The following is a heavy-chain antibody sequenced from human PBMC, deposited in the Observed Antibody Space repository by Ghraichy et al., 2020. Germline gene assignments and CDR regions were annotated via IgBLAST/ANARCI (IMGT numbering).Heavy chain of an antibody. CDR3: ARGLAARPGAYYYYYGMDV. J-gene: IGHJ6*02. D-gene: IGHD6-6*01. V-gene: IGHV4-34*01. CDR2: INHSGST. Sequence: SQTLSLTCAVYGGSFSGYYWSWIRQPPGKGLEWIGEINHSGSTNYNPSLKSRVTISVDTSKNQFSLKLSSVTAADTAVYYCARGLAARPGAYYYYYGMDVWGQGTTVTVSS. CDR1: GGSFSGYY.